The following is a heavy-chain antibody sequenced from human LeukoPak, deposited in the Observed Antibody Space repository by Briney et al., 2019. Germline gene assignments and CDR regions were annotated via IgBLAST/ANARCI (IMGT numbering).Heavy chain of an antibody. J-gene: IGHJ5*02. CDR3: ARGLASSGYYSSWFDP. D-gene: IGHD3-22*01. Sequence: GASVKVSCKASGYTFNSYDINRVRQATGQGLEWMGWMNPNSGNTGYAQKFQGRVTMTRNSFISTAYMELSSLRSEDTAVYYCARGLASSGYYSSWFDPWGQGTLVTVSS. CDR2: MNPNSGNT. V-gene: IGHV1-8*01. CDR1: GYTFNSYD.